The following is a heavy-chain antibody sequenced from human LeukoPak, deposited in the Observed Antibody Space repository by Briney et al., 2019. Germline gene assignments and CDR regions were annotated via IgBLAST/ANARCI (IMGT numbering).Heavy chain of an antibody. D-gene: IGHD6-6*01. J-gene: IGHJ4*02. CDR3: AKDAGPRQLVFFDS. CDR2: ISGSSDKI. V-gene: IGHV3-23*01. Sequence: GGSLRLSCTATGFTFSNFGMAWVRQPPGQGLEWVSTISGSSDKIYQADSVKGRFTISRDNSRGTLYLQMNSLRTEDTAVYYCAKDAGPRQLVFFDSWGQGTLVTVSS. CDR1: GFTFSNFG.